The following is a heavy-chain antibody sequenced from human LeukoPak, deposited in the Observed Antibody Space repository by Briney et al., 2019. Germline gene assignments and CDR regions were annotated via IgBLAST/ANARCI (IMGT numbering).Heavy chain of an antibody. J-gene: IGHJ4*02. CDR3: AKDRSYSGYKPLDY. Sequence: PGGSLRLSCAASGLTFSDYGMHWVRQAPGKGLEWVAVTSHDGRNNLYAESGKGRFTISRDNSKNTLYLQMNSLRAEDTAMYYCAKDRSYSGYKPLDYWGQGTLVTVSS. D-gene: IGHD5-12*01. CDR1: GLTFSDYG. V-gene: IGHV3-30*18. CDR2: TSHDGRNN.